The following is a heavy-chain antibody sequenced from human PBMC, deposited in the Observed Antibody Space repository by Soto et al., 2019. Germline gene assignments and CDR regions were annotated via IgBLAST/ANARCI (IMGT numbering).Heavy chain of an antibody. CDR3: ARLTDS. J-gene: IGHJ4*02. Sequence: GGSLRLSCAASGFTFSTRSMSWVSQAPGKGLEWVSSVTVNNSTYYADSVKGRFTISRDNSKNTLYLQMNSLRAEDTAVYYCARLTDSWGQGALVTVSS. V-gene: IGHV3-23*01. D-gene: IGHD3-16*01. CDR1: GFTFSTRS. CDR2: VTVNNST.